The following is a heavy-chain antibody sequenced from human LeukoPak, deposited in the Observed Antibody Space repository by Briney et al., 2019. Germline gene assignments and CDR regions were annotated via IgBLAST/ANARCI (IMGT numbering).Heavy chain of an antibody. J-gene: IGHJ4*02. CDR3: ARGQGTVTTH. CDR2: INHSGSA. Sequence: SETLSLTCAVSGGSFSGYYWTWIRQPPGKGLEWIGEINHSGSANYNPSLKSRVTISLDTSKNQFSLNLSSVTAADTAVYYCARGQGTVTTHWGQGTLVTVSS. D-gene: IGHD4-17*01. V-gene: IGHV4-34*01. CDR1: GGSFSGYY.